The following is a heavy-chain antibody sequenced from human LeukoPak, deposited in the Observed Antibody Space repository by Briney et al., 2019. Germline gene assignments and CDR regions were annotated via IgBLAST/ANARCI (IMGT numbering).Heavy chain of an antibody. V-gene: IGHV1-2*02. CDR3: ARPTRLGVAALDY. J-gene: IGHJ4*02. Sequence: GASVKVSCKASGYTFTGYYMHWVRQAPGQGLEWMGWINPNSGGTNYAQKFQGRVTMTRDTSISTAYMELSRLRSDDTAVYYCARPTRLGVAALDYWGQGTLVTVSS. CDR2: INPNSGGT. CDR1: GYTFTGYY. D-gene: IGHD6-13*01.